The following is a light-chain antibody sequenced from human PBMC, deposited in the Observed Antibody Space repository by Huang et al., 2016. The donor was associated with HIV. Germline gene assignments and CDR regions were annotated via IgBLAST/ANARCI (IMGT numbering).Light chain of an antibody. CDR1: QGISTS. CDR3: QQLRSYPLT. CDR2: DAS. J-gene: IGKJ4*01. V-gene: IGKV1-13*02. Sequence: AIQLTQSPSSLSASIGDRVTTPCRASQGISTSLAWYKHKPGKSPNILIFDASSLRSGVPSRFSGSRSGTVFTLSISSLQPEDFATYFCQQLRSYPLTFGGGTKVEIK.